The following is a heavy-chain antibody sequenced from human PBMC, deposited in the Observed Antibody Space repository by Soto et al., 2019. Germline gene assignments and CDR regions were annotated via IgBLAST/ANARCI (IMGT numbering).Heavy chain of an antibody. CDR2: IGTAGDT. CDR1: GFTFSSYD. J-gene: IGHJ6*02. V-gene: IGHV3-13*01. Sequence: PGGSLRLSCAASGFTFSSYDMHWVGQATGKGLEWVSAIGTAGDTYYPGSVKGRFTISRENAKNSLYLQMNSLRAEDTAVYYCARGSSGSYPNYYYGMDVWGQGTTVSVPS. CDR3: ARGSSGSYPNYYYGMDV. D-gene: IGHD3-10*01.